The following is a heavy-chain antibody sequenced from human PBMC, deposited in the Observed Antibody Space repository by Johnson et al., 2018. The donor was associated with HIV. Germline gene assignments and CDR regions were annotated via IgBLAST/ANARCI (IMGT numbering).Heavy chain of an antibody. V-gene: IGHV3-66*02. CDR2: IYTGGST. J-gene: IGHJ3*01. CDR3: AKTRMGGILDAFDL. Sequence: EVQLLESGGGLVHPGGSLRLSCAASGFTVSTNYMSWVRQAPGKGLEWVSLIYTGGSTFYADSVKGRFTISRDNSKNTLDLQMNSLTIEDTAVFYCAKTRMGGILDAFDLWGQGTMVIVS. CDR1: GFTVSTNY. D-gene: IGHD3-10*01.